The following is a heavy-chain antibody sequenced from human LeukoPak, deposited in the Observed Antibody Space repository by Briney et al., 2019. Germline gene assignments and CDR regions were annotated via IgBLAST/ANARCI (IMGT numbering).Heavy chain of an antibody. V-gene: IGHV3-30*02. CDR2: IRYDGKIK. CDR1: GFTFNSYA. D-gene: IGHD5-24*01. J-gene: IGHJ4*02. Sequence: GGSLRLSCAASGFTFNSYAMHWVRQAPGKGLEGVAFIRYDGKIKYYADSVKGRFTISRDNPKNTLYLQMSSLRAEDTALYYCAKDCGCGDGYNLFDYWGQGTLVTVSS. CDR3: AKDCGCGDGYNLFDY.